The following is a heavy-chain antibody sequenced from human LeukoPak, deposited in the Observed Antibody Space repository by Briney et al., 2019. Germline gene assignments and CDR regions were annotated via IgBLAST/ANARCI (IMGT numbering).Heavy chain of an antibody. CDR2: VDGGGGGT. D-gene: IGHD6-13*01. CDR3: AKQSAGSAAWYSLHYDF. J-gene: IGHJ4*02. Sequence: GGSLRLSCAASGFTFSSYAMTWVRQAPGRGLEWVSSVDGGGGGTYYADSVKGWFTISRDNSKDTLYLQMNGLRAVDTAVYFCAKQSAGSAAWYSLHYDFWGQGTLVTVSS. CDR1: GFTFSSYA. V-gene: IGHV3-23*01.